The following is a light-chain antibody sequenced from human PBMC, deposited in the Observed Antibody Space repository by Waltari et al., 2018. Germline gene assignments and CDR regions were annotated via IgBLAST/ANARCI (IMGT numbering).Light chain of an antibody. CDR3: QQRSNWPLT. Sequence: EIVLTQSPATLSLSPGERATLSCRASQSVSSYSAWFQQKPGQAPRFLIYDAYNRATGIPARFSGSGSGTDFTLTISSLEPEDFAVYYCQQRSNWPLTFGGGTKVEIK. V-gene: IGKV3-11*01. J-gene: IGKJ4*01. CDR2: DAY. CDR1: QSVSSY.